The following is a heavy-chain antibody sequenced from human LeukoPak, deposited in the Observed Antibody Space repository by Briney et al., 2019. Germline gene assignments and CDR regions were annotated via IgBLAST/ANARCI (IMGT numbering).Heavy chain of an antibody. CDR3: ARWNGDCSTTSCPYYYGMDV. J-gene: IGHJ6*02. V-gene: IGHV4-34*01. Sequence: PSETLSLTCAVYGGSFSGYYWSWIRQPPGKGLEWIGEINHSGSTNYNPSLKSRVTISVDTSKNQFSLKLSSVTAADTAVYYCARWNGDCSTTSCPYYYGMDVWGQGTTVTVSS. CDR1: GGSFSGYY. D-gene: IGHD2-2*03. CDR2: INHSGST.